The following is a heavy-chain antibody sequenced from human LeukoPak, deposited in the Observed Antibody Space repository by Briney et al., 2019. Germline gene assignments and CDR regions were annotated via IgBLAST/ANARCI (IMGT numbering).Heavy chain of an antibody. CDR3: ARAKIAAAGTGAFDV. J-gene: IGHJ3*01. CDR1: GFTFSSYA. Sequence: GGSLRLACAAAGFTFSSYAMTWVRQAAGEGLGWVSAFSATDGSAQYAESVEGRCTISSDNSQNTLLLQMNSLGAEDTAVYYYARAKIAAAGTGAFDVWGQGTLVTVSS. V-gene: IGHV3-23*01. D-gene: IGHD6-13*01. CDR2: FSATDGSA.